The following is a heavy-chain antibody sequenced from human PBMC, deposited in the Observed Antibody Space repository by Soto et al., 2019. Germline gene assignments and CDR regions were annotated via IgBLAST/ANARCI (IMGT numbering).Heavy chain of an antibody. CDR3: ARFYGAGSWFFEY. Sequence: ESGGGLIQPGGSLRLSCAVTEFSVSSYYMSWVRQAPGKGLEWVAVIYSDGTTYHADSVKGRFTISRDNFMNTLYLQMNSLRAADTAVYHCARFYGAGSWFFEYWGQGTLVTVSS. CDR1: EFSVSSYY. CDR2: IYSDGTT. D-gene: IGHD3-10*01. V-gene: IGHV3-53*01. J-gene: IGHJ4*02.